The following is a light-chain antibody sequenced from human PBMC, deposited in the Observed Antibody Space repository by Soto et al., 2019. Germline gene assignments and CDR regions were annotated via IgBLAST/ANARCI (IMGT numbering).Light chain of an antibody. CDR1: QGISKY. CDR3: QKYNSAPHT. CDR2: AAS. V-gene: IGKV1-27*01. J-gene: IGKJ4*01. Sequence: DIPMTQSPSSLSASVGDRVTITCRASQGISKYLAWYQQKLGKVPKLLIYAASTLQSGVPSRFSGSGSGTDFTLTISSLQPEDVATYYCQKYNSAPHTFGGGTKVEIK.